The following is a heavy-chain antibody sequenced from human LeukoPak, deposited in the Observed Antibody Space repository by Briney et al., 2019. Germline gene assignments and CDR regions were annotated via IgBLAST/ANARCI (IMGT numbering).Heavy chain of an antibody. D-gene: IGHD2-15*01. V-gene: IGHV4-34*01. CDR3: ARLSRSFSVVVVADIGFDY. CDR1: GGSFSGYY. J-gene: IGHJ4*02. CDR2: INHSGST. Sequence: SETLSLTCAVYGGSFSGYYWSWIRQPPGKGLEWIGEINHSGSTNYNPSLKSRVTISVDTSKNQFSLKLSSVTAADTAVYYCARLSRSFSVVVVADIGFDYWGQGTLVTVSS.